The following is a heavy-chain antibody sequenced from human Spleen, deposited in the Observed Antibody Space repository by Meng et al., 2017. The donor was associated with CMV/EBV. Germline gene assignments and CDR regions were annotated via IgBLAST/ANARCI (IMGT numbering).Heavy chain of an antibody. CDR2: IRYDGSNK. V-gene: IGHV3-30*02. J-gene: IGHJ6*02. Sequence: GESLKISCAASGFTFSSYGMHWVRQAPGKGLEWVAFIRYDGSNKYYADSVKGRFTISRDNSKNTLYLQMNSLRAEDTAVYYCARAESSSWYSDYYYGMDVWGQGTTVTVSS. CDR3: ARAESSSWYSDYYYGMDV. D-gene: IGHD6-13*01. CDR1: GFTFSSYG.